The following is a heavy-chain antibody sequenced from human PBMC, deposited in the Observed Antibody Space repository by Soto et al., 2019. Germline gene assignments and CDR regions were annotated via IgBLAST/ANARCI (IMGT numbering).Heavy chain of an antibody. V-gene: IGHV3-23*01. CDR3: ARRYSSGWYGGVTFDY. CDR1: GFTFSSYA. D-gene: IGHD6-19*01. Sequence: GSLRLSCAASGFTFSSYAMSWVRQAPGKGLEWVSAISGSGGSTYYADSVKGRFTISRDNSKNTLYLQMNSLRAEDTAVYYCARRYSSGWYGGVTFDYWGQGTLVTVSS. CDR2: ISGSGGST. J-gene: IGHJ4*02.